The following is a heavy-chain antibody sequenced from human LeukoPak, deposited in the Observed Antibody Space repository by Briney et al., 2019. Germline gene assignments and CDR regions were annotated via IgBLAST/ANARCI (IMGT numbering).Heavy chain of an antibody. CDR3: AKESSGWPYFDY. CDR1: GFTFDDYA. CDR2: ISWNSGSI. Sequence: PGGSLRLSCAASGFTFDDYAMHWVRQAPGKGLEWVSGISWNSGSIGYADSVKGRFTISRDNAKNSLYLQTNSLRAEDTALYYCAKESSGWPYFDYWGQGTLVTVSS. V-gene: IGHV3-9*01. D-gene: IGHD6-19*01. J-gene: IGHJ4*02.